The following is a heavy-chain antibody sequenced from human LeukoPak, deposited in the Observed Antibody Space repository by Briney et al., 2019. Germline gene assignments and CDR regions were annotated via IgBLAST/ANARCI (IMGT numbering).Heavy chain of an antibody. Sequence: GGSLRLSCAASGFTVSSNYMSWVRQAPGKGLEWVSVIYSGGSTYYADSVKGRFTISRDNSKNTLYLQMNGLRAEDTAVYYCARGPESDYGIWYFDLWGRGTLVTVSS. V-gene: IGHV3-53*01. CDR1: GFTVSSNY. D-gene: IGHD4-17*01. CDR3: ARGPESDYGIWYFDL. J-gene: IGHJ2*01. CDR2: IYSGGST.